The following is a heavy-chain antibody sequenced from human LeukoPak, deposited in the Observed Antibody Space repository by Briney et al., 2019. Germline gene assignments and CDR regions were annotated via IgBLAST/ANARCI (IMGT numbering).Heavy chain of an antibody. CDR2: IYPGDSDT. Sequence: GESLKISCKGSGYTFATNWIGWVRQMPGKGLEWVGIIYPGDSDTRYSPSFQGQVTISVDKSISTAYLQWSSLKASDAAMYYCARPPFIWGQGTMVTVSS. J-gene: IGHJ3*02. V-gene: IGHV5-51*01. CDR3: ARPPFI. CDR1: GYTFATNW.